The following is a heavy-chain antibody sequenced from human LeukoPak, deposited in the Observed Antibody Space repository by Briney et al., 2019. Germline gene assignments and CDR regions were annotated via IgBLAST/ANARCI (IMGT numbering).Heavy chain of an antibody. Sequence: GGSLGLSCAASGFTFSSHAMSWVRQAPGKGLEWVSAISGSGGNTYYADSVKGRFTISRDKSKNTLYLQMNSLRAEDTAVYYCAKGLAVAGHFDYWGQGTLVTVSS. CDR1: GFTFSSHA. V-gene: IGHV3-23*01. CDR3: AKGLAVAGHFDY. J-gene: IGHJ4*02. CDR2: ISGSGGNT. D-gene: IGHD6-19*01.